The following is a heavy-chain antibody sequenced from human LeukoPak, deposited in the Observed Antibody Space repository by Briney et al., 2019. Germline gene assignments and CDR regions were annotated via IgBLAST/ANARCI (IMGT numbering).Heavy chain of an antibody. D-gene: IGHD2-2*01. CDR3: ATSEPAAPLDY. V-gene: IGHV3-21*01. CDR1: GFTFSSYS. Sequence: PGGSLRLSCAASGFTFSSYSMNWVRQAPGKGLEWVSSISSSSSYIYYADSVKGRFTISRDNAKNSLYPQMNSLRAEDTAVYYCATSEPAAPLDYWGQGTLVTVSS. J-gene: IGHJ4*02. CDR2: ISSSSSYI.